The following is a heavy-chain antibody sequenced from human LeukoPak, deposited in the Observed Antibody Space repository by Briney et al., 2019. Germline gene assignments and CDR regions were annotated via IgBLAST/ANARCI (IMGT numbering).Heavy chain of an antibody. CDR3: ARAVAGRFDY. Sequence: GASVKVSCKSSGYTSTSYGISWMRQAPGQGLEWMGGIIPIFGTANYAQKFQGRVTITADESTSTAYMELSSLRSEDTAVYYCARAVAGRFDYWGQGTLVTVSS. J-gene: IGHJ4*02. CDR1: GYTSTSYG. CDR2: IIPIFGTA. V-gene: IGHV1-69*13. D-gene: IGHD6-19*01.